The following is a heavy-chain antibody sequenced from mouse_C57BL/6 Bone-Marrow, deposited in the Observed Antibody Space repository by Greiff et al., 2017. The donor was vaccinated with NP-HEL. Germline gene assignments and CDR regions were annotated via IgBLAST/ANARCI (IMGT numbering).Heavy chain of an antibody. CDR1: GFTFTDYY. J-gene: IGHJ2*01. V-gene: IGHV7-3*01. D-gene: IGHD2-4*01. Sequence: EVKLMESGGGLVQPGGSLSLSCAASGFTFTDYYMSWVRQPPGKALEWLGFIRNKANGYTTEYSASVKGRFTISRDNSQSFRYLQMNARRAEDSATYYCARCPSDDYDAFHYFDYWGQGTTLTVSS. CDR3: ARCPSDDYDAFHYFDY. CDR2: IRNKANGYTT.